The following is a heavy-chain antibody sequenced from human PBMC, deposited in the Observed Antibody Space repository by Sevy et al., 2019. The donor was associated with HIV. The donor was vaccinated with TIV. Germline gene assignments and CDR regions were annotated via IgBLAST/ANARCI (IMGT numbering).Heavy chain of an antibody. Sequence: GESLKISCKGSGNSFSNYWIAWVRQVPGKGLEWMGIIYPGDSDTRYSLSFQGQVTISVDKSITTAYLQWSSLKASDTAIYYCAKGARGTLPAYYYYGFNVWGQGTTVTVS. CDR3: AKGARGTLPAYYYYGFNV. V-gene: IGHV5-51*01. CDR2: IYPGDSDT. D-gene: IGHD1-1*01. J-gene: IGHJ6*01. CDR1: GNSFSNYW.